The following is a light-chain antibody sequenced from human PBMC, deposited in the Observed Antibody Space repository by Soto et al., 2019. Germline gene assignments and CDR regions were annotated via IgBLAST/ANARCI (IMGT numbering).Light chain of an antibody. CDR3: SSYTSSSTFLYV. CDR1: SSDVGSYNR. V-gene: IGLV2-18*02. J-gene: IGLJ1*01. CDR2: EVS. Sequence: QSALTQPPSVSGSPGQSVTISCTGTSSDVGSYNRVSWYQQPPGTAPKLMIYEVSNRPSGVPDRFSGSKSGNTASLTISGLXXXXXXXXXXSSYTSSSTFLYVFGTGTKLTVL.